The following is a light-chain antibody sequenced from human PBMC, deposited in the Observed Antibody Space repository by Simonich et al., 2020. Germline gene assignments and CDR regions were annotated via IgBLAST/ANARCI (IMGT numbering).Light chain of an antibody. V-gene: IGLV1-47*01. CDR1: SSNIGSNY. CDR2: RNN. CDR3: AAWDDSLSGWV. Sequence: QSVLTQPPSASGTPGQRVTISCSGSSSNIGSNYVYWYQQLPGTAPKLLISRNNQRPSGVPDRFSGSTSGTSASLAISGLRSEDEADYYCAAWDDSLSGWVFGGGTKLTVL. J-gene: IGLJ3*02.